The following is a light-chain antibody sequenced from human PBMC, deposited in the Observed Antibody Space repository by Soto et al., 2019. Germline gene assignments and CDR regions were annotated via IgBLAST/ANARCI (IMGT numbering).Light chain of an antibody. J-gene: IGKJ1*01. CDR1: QSVNNN. V-gene: IGKV3-15*01. CDR2: SAS. CDR3: QQRSNWPPTWT. Sequence: EIVMTQSPANLSVSPGERATLSCRASQSVNNNLAWYQQSPGQVPRLLIHSASTRATGIPARFSASGSGTDFTLTISSLEPEDFALYYCQQRSNWPPTWTFGQGTKVDIK.